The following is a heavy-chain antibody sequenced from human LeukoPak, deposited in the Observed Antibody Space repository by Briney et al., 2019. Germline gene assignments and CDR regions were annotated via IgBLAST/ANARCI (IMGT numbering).Heavy chain of an antibody. D-gene: IGHD1-7*01. CDR3: ARGQETGTKYYFDY. J-gene: IGHJ4*02. CDR1: GGPFSSYA. V-gene: IGHV1-69*01. CDR2: IIPIFGTA. Sequence: SVKVSCKASGGPFSSYAISWVRQAPGQGLEWMGGIIPIFGTANYAQKFQGRVTITADESTSTAYMELSSLRSEDTAVYYCARGQETGTKYYFDYWGQGTLVTVSS.